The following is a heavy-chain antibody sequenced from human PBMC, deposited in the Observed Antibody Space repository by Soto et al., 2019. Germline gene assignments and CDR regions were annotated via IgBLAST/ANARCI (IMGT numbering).Heavy chain of an antibody. D-gene: IGHD2-15*01. CDR2: IIPILGIA. CDR1: GGTFSSYT. J-gene: IGHJ3*02. V-gene: IGHV1-69*02. Sequence: GASVKVSCKASGGTFSSYTISWVRQAPGQGLEWMGRIIPILGIAYCAQKFQGRVTITADKSTSTAYMELSSLRSEDTAVYYCASRCSGGSCYSDDACEIWGQGTMVTVSS. CDR3: ASRCSGGSCYSDDACEI.